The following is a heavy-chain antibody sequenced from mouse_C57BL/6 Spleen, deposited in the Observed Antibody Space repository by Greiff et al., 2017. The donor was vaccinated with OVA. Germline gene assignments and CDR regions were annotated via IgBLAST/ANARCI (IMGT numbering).Heavy chain of an antibody. Sequence: EVKVVESGGGLVKPGGSLKLSCAASGFTFSSYTMSWVRQTPEKRLEWVATISGGGGNTYYPDSVKGRFTISRDNAKNTLYLQMSSLRSEDTALYYCARRFYYGSSYYAMDYWGQGTSVTVSS. D-gene: IGHD1-1*01. J-gene: IGHJ4*01. CDR2: ISGGGGNT. CDR1: GFTFSSYT. V-gene: IGHV5-9*01. CDR3: ARRFYYGSSYYAMDY.